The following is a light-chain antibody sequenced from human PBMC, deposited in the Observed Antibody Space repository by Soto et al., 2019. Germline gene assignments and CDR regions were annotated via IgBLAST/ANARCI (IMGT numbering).Light chain of an antibody. CDR1: SSNIGNNY. Sequence: QSVLTQPPSVSAAPGQKVTISCSGSSSNIGNNYVSWYQQLPGTAPKLLIYENNKRPSGIPDRFSGSKSGTSATLGITGLRTGDEADDYCGTWDSSLSAGVFGGGTK. CDR2: ENN. CDR3: GTWDSSLSAGV. J-gene: IGLJ3*02. V-gene: IGLV1-51*02.